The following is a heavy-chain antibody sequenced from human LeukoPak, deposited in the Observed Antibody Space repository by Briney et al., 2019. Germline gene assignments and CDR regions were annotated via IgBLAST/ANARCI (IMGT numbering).Heavy chain of an antibody. V-gene: IGHV4-30-4*01. J-gene: IGHJ4*02. D-gene: IGHD3-10*01. CDR2: IYYSGST. Sequence: PSEILSLTCTVTGGSISGGDYHWCWIRRPPGQGLKWIGYIYYSGSTYYNPSLKSRLTISVDTSKNQFSLRLSSVTASNTAVYYCARQDRGFDFWGQGTLVIVSS. CDR1: GGSISGGDYH. CDR3: ARQDRGFDF.